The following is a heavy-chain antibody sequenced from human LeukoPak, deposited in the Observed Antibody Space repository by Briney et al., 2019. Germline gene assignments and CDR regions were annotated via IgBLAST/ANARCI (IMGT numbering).Heavy chain of an antibody. CDR2: INPSGGST. CDR1: GYTFTSYY. Sequence: ASVKVSCKASGYTFTSYYMHWVRQAPGQGLEWMGIINPSGGSTSYAQKFQGRVTMTRDTSTSTVYMELSSLRSEDTAVYYCARDSGYSSGWYLGFDYWGQGTLVTVSS. V-gene: IGHV1-46*01. CDR3: ARDSGYSSGWYLGFDY. J-gene: IGHJ4*02. D-gene: IGHD6-19*01.